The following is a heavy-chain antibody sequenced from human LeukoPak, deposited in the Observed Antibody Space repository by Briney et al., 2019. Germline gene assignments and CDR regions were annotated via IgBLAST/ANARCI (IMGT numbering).Heavy chain of an antibody. CDR1: GGSISSSSYY. CDR3: ALGAGNYDFWSGYSQYYFDY. Sequence: SETLSLTCTVSGGSISSSSYYWGWIRQPPGKGLEWIGSICYSGSTYYNPSLKSRVTISVDTSKNQFSLKLSSVIAADTAVYYCALGAGNYDFWSGYSQYYFDYWGQGTLVTVSS. V-gene: IGHV4-39*01. D-gene: IGHD3-3*01. CDR2: ICYSGST. J-gene: IGHJ4*02.